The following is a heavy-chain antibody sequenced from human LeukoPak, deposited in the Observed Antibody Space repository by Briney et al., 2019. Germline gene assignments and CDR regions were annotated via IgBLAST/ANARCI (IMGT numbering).Heavy chain of an antibody. CDR1: GGSISSYY. CDR3: ARVSDSSGFDAFDI. V-gene: IGHV4-59*01. J-gene: IGHJ3*02. CDR2: IYYSGST. Sequence: SETLSLTCTVSGGSISSYYWSWLRQPPGKGLEWIGYIYYSGSTNYNPSLTSRVTISVDTSKNQFSLKLSSVTAADTAVYYCARVSDSSGFDAFDIWGQGTMVTVSS. D-gene: IGHD3-22*01.